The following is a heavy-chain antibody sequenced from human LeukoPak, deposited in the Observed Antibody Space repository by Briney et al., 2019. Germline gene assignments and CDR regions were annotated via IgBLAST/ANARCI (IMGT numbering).Heavy chain of an antibody. CDR1: GGSISSYY. CDR2: IYYSGST. V-gene: IGHV4-59*08. J-gene: IGHJ4*02. D-gene: IGHD6-19*01. CDR3: ARGSPGGWYEYYFDY. Sequence: SETLSLTCTVSGGSISSYYWSWIRQPPGKGLEWIGYIYYSGSTNYNPSLKSRVTISVDTSKNQFSLKLSSVTAADTAVYYCARGSPGGWYEYYFDYWGQGTLVTVSS.